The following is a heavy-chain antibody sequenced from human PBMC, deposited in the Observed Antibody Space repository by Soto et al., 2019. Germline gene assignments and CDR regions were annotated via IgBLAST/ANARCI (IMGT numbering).Heavy chain of an antibody. J-gene: IGHJ4*02. CDR2: VFYTGFT. CDR3: ATSQKGYNWNYFDH. Sequence: PSENLCLTCAVSGASISGSYYYWAWLRQSPGKGPEWIGSVFYTGFTSYNPSLESRVSVSVDTSKSQFSLKLSAVTAADTAVYYCATSQKGYNWNYFDHWGQGALVTVS. D-gene: IGHD1-20*01. V-gene: IGHV4-39*01. CDR1: GASISGSYYY.